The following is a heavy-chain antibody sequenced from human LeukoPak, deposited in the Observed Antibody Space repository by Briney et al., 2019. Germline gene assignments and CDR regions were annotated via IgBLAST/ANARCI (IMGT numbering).Heavy chain of an antibody. J-gene: IGHJ5*02. CDR2: TT. Sequence: GGSLRLSCAASGFPFSASAMTWVRQAPGKGLEWVSHTTYYADSVRGRFTISRDNSKNTLYLLMTSLRADDTAVYYCATVKYDYGDPVGWFDPWGQGTLVTVSS. CDR3: ATVKYDYGDPVGWFDP. V-gene: IGHV3-23*01. D-gene: IGHD4-17*01. CDR1: GFPFSASA.